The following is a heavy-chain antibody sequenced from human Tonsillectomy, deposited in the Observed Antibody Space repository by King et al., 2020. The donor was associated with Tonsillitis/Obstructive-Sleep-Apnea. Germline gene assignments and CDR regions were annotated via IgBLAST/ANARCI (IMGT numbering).Heavy chain of an antibody. V-gene: IGHV3-23*04. CDR3: AKGSFWSGYYSGWFDP. D-gene: IGHD3-3*01. CDR1: GFTFSSYA. J-gene: IGHJ5*02. Sequence: VQLVESGGGLVQPGGSLTLSCAASGFTFSSYAMSWVRQAPGKGLEWVSAISGSGGSTYYADSVKGRFTISRDNSKNTLYLQMNSLRAEDTAVYYCAKGSFWSGYYSGWFDPWGQGTLVTVSS. CDR2: ISGSGGST.